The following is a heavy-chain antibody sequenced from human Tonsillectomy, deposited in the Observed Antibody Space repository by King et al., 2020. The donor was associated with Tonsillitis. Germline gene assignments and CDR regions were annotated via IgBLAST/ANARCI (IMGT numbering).Heavy chain of an antibody. J-gene: IGHJ6*02. CDR1: GFTFSTYW. CDR2: IKQDGSEK. V-gene: IGHV3-7*01. Sequence: VQLVESGGGLVQPGGSLRLSCAASGFTFSTYWMSWVRQAPGKGMEWVANIKQDGSEKYYVDSVKGRLTISRDNAKNSLYLQMNSLSSEDTAVYYCARTGAVVISKTNYYYYGMDVWGQGTTVTVSS. CDR3: ARTGAVVISKTNYYYYGMDV. D-gene: IGHD3-22*01.